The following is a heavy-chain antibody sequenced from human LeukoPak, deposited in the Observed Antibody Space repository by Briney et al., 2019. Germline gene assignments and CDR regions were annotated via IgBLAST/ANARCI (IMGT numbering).Heavy chain of an antibody. J-gene: IGHJ4*02. CDR2: IFYDGSNE. V-gene: IGHV3-30*18. CDR3: AKDTYSSSYFSDY. Sequence: GGSLRLSCEASGFTFRSYGMHWVRQALGRGLEWVALIFYDGSNEYFADSVKGRFTISRDNSKNTLYLQMNSLRAEDTAVYYCAKDTYSSSYFSDYWGQGTLVTVSS. D-gene: IGHD6-6*01. CDR1: GFTFRSYG.